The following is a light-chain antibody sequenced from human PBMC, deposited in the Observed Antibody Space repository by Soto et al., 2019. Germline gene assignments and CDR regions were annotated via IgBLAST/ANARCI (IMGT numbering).Light chain of an antibody. CDR2: RNN. V-gene: IGLV1-47*01. CDR1: SSNIGSNY. CDR3: AAWDDSLSGSV. J-gene: IGLJ1*01. Sequence: QSVLTQPPSASANPGQRVTISCSGSSSNIGSNYVYWYQQLPGTAPKLLIYRNNQRPSGVPDRFSGSKSGTSASLAISGLRSEDEADYYCAAWDDSLSGSVFGTGTKVTVL.